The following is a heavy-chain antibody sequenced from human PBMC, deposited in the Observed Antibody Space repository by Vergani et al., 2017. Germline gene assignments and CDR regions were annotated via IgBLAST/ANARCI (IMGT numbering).Heavy chain of an antibody. CDR3: ARDVQQLVFYYYYYYMDV. CDR1: GGSISSYY. D-gene: IGHD6-13*01. Sequence: QVQLQESGPGLVKPSETLSLTCTVSGGSISSYYWSWIRQLAGKGLEWIGRIYTSGSTNYNPSLKSRVTMSVDTSKNQFSLKLSSVTAADTAVYYCARDVQQLVFYYYYYYMDVWGKGTTVTVSS. V-gene: IGHV4-4*07. J-gene: IGHJ6*03. CDR2: IYTSGST.